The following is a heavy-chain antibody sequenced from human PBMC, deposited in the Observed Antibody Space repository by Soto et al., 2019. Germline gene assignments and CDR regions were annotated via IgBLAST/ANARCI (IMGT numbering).Heavy chain of an antibody. CDR1: GFTFSSYG. Sequence: QVQLVESGGGVVQPGRSLTLSCAASGFTFSSYGMHWVRQAPGKGLEWVAVISYDGTHKYFADSVKGRFTISRDNSKNTLYLPMNSLRAEDTAVYYCAKDAGFSNSWYLIYWGQGTLVTVSS. CDR3: AKDAGFSNSWYLIY. CDR2: ISYDGTHK. J-gene: IGHJ4*02. D-gene: IGHD6-13*01. V-gene: IGHV3-30*18.